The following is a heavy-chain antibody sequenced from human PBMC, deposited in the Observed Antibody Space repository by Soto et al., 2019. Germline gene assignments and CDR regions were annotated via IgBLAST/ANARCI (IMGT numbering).Heavy chain of an antibody. CDR3: ARSQYSSSPVFPY. Sequence: TLSLTCTVSGGSISSYCWSWIRQPPGKGLEWIGYIYYSGSTNYNPSLKSRVTISEDTSKNQFSLNLNSVTAADTAVYYCARSQYSSSPVFPYWGPGTLVTVSS. D-gene: IGHD6-6*01. V-gene: IGHV4-59*01. CDR2: IYYSGST. J-gene: IGHJ4*02. CDR1: GGSISSYC.